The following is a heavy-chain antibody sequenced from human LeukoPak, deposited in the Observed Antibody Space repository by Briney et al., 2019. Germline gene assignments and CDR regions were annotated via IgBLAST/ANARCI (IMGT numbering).Heavy chain of an antibody. CDR3: ARVEEGYGSGRRENYYYYYMDV. CDR1: GGSISSYY. V-gene: IGHV4-59*01. J-gene: IGHJ6*03. Sequence: SETLSLTCTVSGGSISSYYWGWIRQPPGKGLEWIGYIYYSGSTNYNPSLKSRVTISVDTSKNQFSLKLSSVTAADTAVYYCARVEEGYGSGRRENYYYYYMDVWGKGTTVTISS. D-gene: IGHD3-10*01. CDR2: IYYSGST.